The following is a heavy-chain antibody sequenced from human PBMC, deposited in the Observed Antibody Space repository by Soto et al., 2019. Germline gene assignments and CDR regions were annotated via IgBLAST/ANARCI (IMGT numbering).Heavy chain of an antibody. CDR2: IYPGDSDT. CDR3: ARGGHFWSGYPDDAFDI. V-gene: IGHV5-51*01. Sequence: GESLKISCKGSGYSFTSYWIGWVRQMPGKGLEWMGIIYPGDSDTRYSPSFQGQVTISADKSISTAYLQWSSLKASATAMYYCARGGHFWSGYPDDAFDIWGQGTMVTVSS. J-gene: IGHJ3*02. D-gene: IGHD3-3*02. CDR1: GYSFTSYW.